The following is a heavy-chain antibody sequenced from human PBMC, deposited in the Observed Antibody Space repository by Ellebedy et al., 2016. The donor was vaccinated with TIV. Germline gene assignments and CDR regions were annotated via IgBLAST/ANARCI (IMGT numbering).Heavy chain of an antibody. CDR3: ARDERYSYGYFDY. J-gene: IGHJ4*02. CDR1: GFTFSDNA. CDR2: ITGRGGST. D-gene: IGHD5-18*01. V-gene: IGHV3-23*01. Sequence: GESLKISXAVSGFTFSDNAMSWVRQAPGKGLEWVAAITGRGGSTYYADSVRGRFPISRNSSKNTLYLQMNSLRAEDTAVYYCARDERYSYGYFDYWGQGTLVTVSS.